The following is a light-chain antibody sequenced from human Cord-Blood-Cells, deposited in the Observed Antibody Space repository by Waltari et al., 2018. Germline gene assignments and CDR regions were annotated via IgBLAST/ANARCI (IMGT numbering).Light chain of an antibody. J-gene: IGLJ2*01. CDR1: RSDVGSYNL. Sequence: QSALTQPASVSGSPGQSITLSCTGTRSDVGSYNLVPWYQQHPGKAPKLMIYEGSKRPSGVSNRFSGSKSGNTASLTISVLQAEDEADYYCCSYAGSVVFGGGTKLTVL. CDR2: EGS. CDR3: CSYAGSVV. V-gene: IGLV2-23*01.